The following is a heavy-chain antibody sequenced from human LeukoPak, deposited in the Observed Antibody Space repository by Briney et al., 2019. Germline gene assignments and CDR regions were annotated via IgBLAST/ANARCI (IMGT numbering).Heavy chain of an antibody. V-gene: IGHV3-7*03. D-gene: IGHD5-24*01. CDR2: IKQDGSET. CDR1: GFTFSTYW. CDR3: AKLGRGYNWYYFDY. Sequence: PGGSLRLSCAASGFTFSTYWMSWVRQAPGKGLEWVANIKQDGSETNYVDSVKGRFTISRDNSKSTLFLQMNSLRPEDTAIYYCAKLGRGYNWYYFDYWGQGTLVTVSS. J-gene: IGHJ4*02.